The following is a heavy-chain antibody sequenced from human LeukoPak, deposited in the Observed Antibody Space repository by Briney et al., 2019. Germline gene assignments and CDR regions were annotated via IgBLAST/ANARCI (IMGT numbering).Heavy chain of an antibody. CDR1: GFTVSSNY. D-gene: IGHD3-10*01. CDR2: ISSSSSYI. Sequence: GSLRLSCAASGFTVSSNYMNWVRQAPGKGLEWVSSISSSSSYIYYADSVKGRFTISRDNAKNSLYLQMNSLRAEDTALYYCAKNLHKGSGSSPLDYWGQGTLVTVSS. V-gene: IGHV3-21*04. CDR3: AKNLHKGSGSSPLDY. J-gene: IGHJ4*02.